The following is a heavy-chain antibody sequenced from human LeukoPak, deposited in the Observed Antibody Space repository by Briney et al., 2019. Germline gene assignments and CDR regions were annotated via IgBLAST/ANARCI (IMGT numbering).Heavy chain of an antibody. CDR3: AKYAPPTTVVTRYFDS. Sequence: GGSLRLSCVAFGFMFSNYAMAWVRQAPEKGLEWISVIGSGGGGIQYADSVKGRFTISRDNSKNTLYLQMNSLRADDTAVYYCAKYAPPTTVVTRYFDSWGRGTLVTVS. V-gene: IGHV3-23*01. J-gene: IGHJ4*02. CDR2: IGSGGGGI. CDR1: GFMFSNYA. D-gene: IGHD4-23*01.